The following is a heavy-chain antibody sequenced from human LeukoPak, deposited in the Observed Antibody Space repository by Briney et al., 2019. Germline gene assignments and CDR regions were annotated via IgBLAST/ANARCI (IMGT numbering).Heavy chain of an antibody. CDR1: GFTFSSYA. CDR3: IRGFVTMVRGDSD. J-gene: IGHJ4*02. D-gene: IGHD3-10*01. CDR2: IRSEAYGGTT. Sequence: GRSLRLSCAASGFTFSSYAMCWVRQAPGKGLEWIGLIRSEAYGGTTEYAASVKGRFTISRDDSKSIAYLQMNSLKVEDTAVYYCIRGFVTMVRGDSDWGQGTLVTVSS. V-gene: IGHV3-49*04.